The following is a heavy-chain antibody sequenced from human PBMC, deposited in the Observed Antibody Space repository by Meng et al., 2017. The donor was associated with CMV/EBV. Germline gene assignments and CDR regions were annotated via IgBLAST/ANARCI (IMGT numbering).Heavy chain of an antibody. CDR3: ARDRGCSGGSCPSGWFDP. CDR2: IYYSGST. D-gene: IGHD2-15*01. Sequence: SSGGYYWSWLRQHPGQCLEWIGYIYYSGSTYYNPSLKSRVTISVDTPKNQFSLKLSSVTAADTAVYYCARDRGCSGGSCPSGWFDPWGQGTLVTVSS. CDR1: SSGGYY. V-gene: IGHV4-31*02. J-gene: IGHJ5*02.